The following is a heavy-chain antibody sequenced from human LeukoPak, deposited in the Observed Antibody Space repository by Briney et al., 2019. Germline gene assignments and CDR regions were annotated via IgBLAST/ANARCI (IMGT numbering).Heavy chain of an antibody. Sequence: GGSLRLSCAASGFTFSNYWMHWARQAPGRGLVWVSRINSDGSSTNYADSVKGRFTISRDNAKNTLYLQMNSLRAEDTAVYYCARGLSGYASSLGYWGQGTLVTVSS. CDR3: ARGLSGYASSLGY. CDR1: GFTFSNYW. J-gene: IGHJ4*02. V-gene: IGHV3-74*01. CDR2: INSDGSST. D-gene: IGHD6-6*01.